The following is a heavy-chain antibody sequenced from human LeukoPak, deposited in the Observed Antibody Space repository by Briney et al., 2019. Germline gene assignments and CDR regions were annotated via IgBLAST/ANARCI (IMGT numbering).Heavy chain of an antibody. CDR3: ARVGDYDFWSGYLEFSSYYYYYXMDV. CDR1: GFTFSSYG. CDR2: IWYDGSNK. J-gene: IGHJ6*02. Sequence: GGSLRLSCAASGFTFSSYGMHWVRQAPGKGLEWVAVIWYDGSNKYYADSVKGRFTISRDNSKNTLYLQMNSLRAEDTAVYYCARVGDYDFWSGYLEFSSYYYYYXMDVWGQGTTVTVSS. D-gene: IGHD3-3*01. V-gene: IGHV3-33*01.